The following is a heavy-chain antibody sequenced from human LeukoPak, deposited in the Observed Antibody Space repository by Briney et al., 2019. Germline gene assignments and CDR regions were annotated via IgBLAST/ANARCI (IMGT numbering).Heavy chain of an antibody. CDR3: ARPAYCGANCYYYFDY. CDR1: GGSISSSSYH. J-gene: IGHJ4*02. V-gene: IGHV4-39*01. Sequence: SETLSLTCTVSGGSISSSSYHWGWIRQPPGKGLEWIGSIYYSGATYYNPSPKSRVTISVDTSKNQFSLKLSSVTAADTAVYYCARPAYCGANCYYYFDYWGQGTLVTVSS. CDR2: IYYSGAT. D-gene: IGHD2-21*02.